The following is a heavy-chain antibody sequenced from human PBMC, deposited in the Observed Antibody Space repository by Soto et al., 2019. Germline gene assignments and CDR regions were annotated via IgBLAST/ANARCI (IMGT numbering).Heavy chain of an antibody. D-gene: IGHD3-22*01. CDR3: ARGSSPHYYYDSSGYTPFDY. V-gene: IGHV1-69*13. CDR1: GGTFSSYA. Sequence: SVKVSCKASGGTFSSYAISWVRQAPGQGLEWMGGIIPIFGTANYAQKFQGRVTITADESTSTAYMELSSLRSEDTAVYYCARGSSPHYYYDSSGYTPFDYWGQGTLVTVSS. J-gene: IGHJ4*02. CDR2: IIPIFGTA.